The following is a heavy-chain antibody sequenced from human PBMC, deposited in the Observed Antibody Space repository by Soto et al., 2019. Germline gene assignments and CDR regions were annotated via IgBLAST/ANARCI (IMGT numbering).Heavy chain of an antibody. D-gene: IGHD3-3*01. J-gene: IGHJ3*02. CDR3: ARGFYDFWSGPTFSDAFDI. CDR1: GFTFSDYG. Sequence: GGSLRLSCAASGFTFSDYGMSWVRQAPGKGLEWVSAISGSGSTFYADSVKGRFTISRDNSKNTLYLQMNSLRAEDTAVYYCARGFYDFWSGPTFSDAFDIWGQGTMVTVSS. CDR2: ISGSGST. V-gene: IGHV3-23*01.